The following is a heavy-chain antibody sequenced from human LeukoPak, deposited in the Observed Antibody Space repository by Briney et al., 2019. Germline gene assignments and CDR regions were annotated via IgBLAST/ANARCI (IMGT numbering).Heavy chain of an antibody. Sequence: ASVKVSCKASGYTFTGYYMHWVRQAPGQGPEWMGWINPNSGGTNYAQKFQGRVTMTRDTSISTAYMELSRLRSDDTAVYYCARLYSSSWYSAFDIWGQGTMVTVSS. V-gene: IGHV1-2*02. CDR3: ARLYSSSWYSAFDI. CDR2: INPNSGGT. J-gene: IGHJ3*02. CDR1: GYTFTGYY. D-gene: IGHD6-13*01.